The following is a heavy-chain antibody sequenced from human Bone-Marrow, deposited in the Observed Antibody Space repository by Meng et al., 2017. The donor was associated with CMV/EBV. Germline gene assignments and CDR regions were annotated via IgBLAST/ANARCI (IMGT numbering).Heavy chain of an antibody. V-gene: IGHV4-59*01. CDR3: ASGYSFGKFDY. Sequence: SETLSLTCTVSGGSISTYYWNWIRQPPGKGLEWIGYIYYSGSTNCNPSLKSRVTMSVDTSKNQFSLRLSSVTAADTAVYYCASGYSFGKFDYWGQGTRVTVSS. CDR2: IYYSGST. J-gene: IGHJ4*02. CDR1: GGSISTYY. D-gene: IGHD5-18*01.